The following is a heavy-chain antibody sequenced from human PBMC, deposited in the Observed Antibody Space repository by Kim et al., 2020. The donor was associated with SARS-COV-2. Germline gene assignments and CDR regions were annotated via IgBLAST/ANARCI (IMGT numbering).Heavy chain of an antibody. CDR2: ISGSGGST. V-gene: IGHV3-23*01. Sequence: GGSLRLSCAASGFTFSSYAMSWVRQAPGKGLEWVSAISGSGGSTYYADSVKGRFTISRDNSKNTLYLQMNSLRAEDTAVYYRAKDHPFDSSGYDAFDIWGQGTMVTVSS. CDR3: AKDHPFDSSGYDAFDI. D-gene: IGHD3-22*01. J-gene: IGHJ3*02. CDR1: GFTFSSYA.